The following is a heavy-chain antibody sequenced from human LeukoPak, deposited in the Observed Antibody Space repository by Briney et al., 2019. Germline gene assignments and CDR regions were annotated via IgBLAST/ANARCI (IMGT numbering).Heavy chain of an antibody. CDR2: ISAYNGNT. J-gene: IGHJ4*02. CDR3: ARDFVPSSWSNTFDY. Sequence: ASVKVSCKASGYTFTSYGISWARQAPGQGLEWMGWISAYNGNTNYAQKLQGRVTMTTDTSTSTAYMELRSLRSDDTAVYYCARDFVPSSWSNTFDYWGQGTLVTVSS. D-gene: IGHD6-13*01. V-gene: IGHV1-18*01. CDR1: GYTFTSYG.